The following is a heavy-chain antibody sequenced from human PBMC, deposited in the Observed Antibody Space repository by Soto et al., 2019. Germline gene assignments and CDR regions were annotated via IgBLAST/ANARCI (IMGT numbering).Heavy chain of an antibody. CDR1: GFSFDDYA. CDR2: ISWDSGSI. J-gene: IGHJ5*02. Sequence: EVQLVESGGGLVQPGRSLRLSCVASGFSFDDYAMHWVRQAPGTGLEWVAGISWDSGSIGYADSVKGRFTISRDNAKNSRYLQMNSLRVEYTAVYYWAKPPVYQFVVNWFDPWGQGTLVTVSS. V-gene: IGHV3-9*01. CDR3: AKPPVYQFVVNWFDP. D-gene: IGHD2-2*01.